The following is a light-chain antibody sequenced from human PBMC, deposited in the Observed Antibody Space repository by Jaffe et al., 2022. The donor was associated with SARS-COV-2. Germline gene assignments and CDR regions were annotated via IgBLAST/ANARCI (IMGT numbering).Light chain of an antibody. J-gene: IGKJ1*01. CDR1: QGIRND. Sequence: AIQMTQSPSSLSASVGDRVTITCRASQGIRNDVHWFQQRPGEAPKLLIFRASRLQSGVPSRFSGSSSGTDFTLTISSLQPEDFATYYCLQDFNFPWTFGQGTKVDIK. V-gene: IGKV1-6*01. CDR2: RAS. CDR3: LQDFNFPWT.